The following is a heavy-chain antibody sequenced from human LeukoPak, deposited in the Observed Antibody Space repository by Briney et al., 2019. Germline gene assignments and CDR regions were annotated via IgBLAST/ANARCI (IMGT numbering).Heavy chain of an antibody. J-gene: IGHJ4*02. D-gene: IGHD3-22*01. Sequence: PSETLSLTCAVYGGSFSGYYWSWIRQPPGKGLEWIGEINHSGSTNYNPSLKSRVTISVDTSKNQFSLKLSSVTAADTAVYYCARVPYYYDSSDFDYWGQGTLVTASS. CDR3: ARVPYYYDSSDFDY. V-gene: IGHV4-34*01. CDR1: GGSFSGYY. CDR2: INHSGST.